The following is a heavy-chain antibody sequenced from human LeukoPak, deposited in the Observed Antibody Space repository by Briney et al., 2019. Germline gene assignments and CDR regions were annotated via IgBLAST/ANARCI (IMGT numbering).Heavy chain of an antibody. D-gene: IGHD3-10*01. CDR2: IYHSGST. CDR3: ARDYYGSGSV. J-gene: IGHJ3*01. V-gene: IGHV4-4*02. Sequence: SGTLSLTCAVSSGSISSSNWWSWVRQPPGKGLEWIGEIYHSGSTNYNPSLKSRVTISVDTSKNQFSLKLSSVTAADTAVYYCARDYYGSGSVWGQGTMVTVFS. CDR1: SGSISSSNW.